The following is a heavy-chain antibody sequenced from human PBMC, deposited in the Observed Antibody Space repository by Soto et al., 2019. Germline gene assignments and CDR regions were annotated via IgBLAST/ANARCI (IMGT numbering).Heavy chain of an antibody. CDR3: ARAHNWFDP. CDR2: IYYSGST. V-gene: IGHV4-59*01. CDR1: GASFSIYY. J-gene: IGHJ5*02. Sequence: PXXTLSLPCTVSGASFSIYYWGWIRQPPGKGLEWIGYIYYSGSTNYNPSLKSRVTISVDTSKNQFSLKTSSVTAADTAVYYCARAHNWFDPWGQGTLVTVSS.